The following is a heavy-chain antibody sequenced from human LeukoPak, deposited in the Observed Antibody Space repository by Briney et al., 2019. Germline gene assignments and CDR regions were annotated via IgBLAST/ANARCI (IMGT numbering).Heavy chain of an antibody. CDR1: GFTFSSYA. V-gene: IGHV3-30-3*01. CDR2: ISYDGSNK. CDR3: AIAYSGYEVGNY. J-gene: IGHJ4*02. Sequence: GGSLRLSCAASGFTFSSYAMHWVRQAPGKGLEWVAVISYDGSNKYYADSVKGRFTISRDNSKNTLYMQMNSLRSEDTAVYYCAIAYSGYEVGNYWGQGTLVTVSS. D-gene: IGHD5-12*01.